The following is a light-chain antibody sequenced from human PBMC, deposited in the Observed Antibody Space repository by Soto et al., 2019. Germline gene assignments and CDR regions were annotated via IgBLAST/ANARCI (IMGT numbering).Light chain of an antibody. J-gene: IGKJ1*01. V-gene: IGKV3-15*01. Sequence: EIVMTQSPATLSVSPGERATLSCRASQSVSSNLAWYQQKPGQAPRLLIYDASTRATGIPARFSGSGSGTEFTLTINSLQSEDFAVYYCQQYNNWPPWTFGQGTKVEIK. CDR3: QQYNNWPPWT. CDR2: DAS. CDR1: QSVSSN.